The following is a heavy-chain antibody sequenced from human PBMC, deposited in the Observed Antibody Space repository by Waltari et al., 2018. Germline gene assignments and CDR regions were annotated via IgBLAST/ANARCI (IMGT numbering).Heavy chain of an antibody. CDR1: GFTVSQSY. J-gene: IGHJ2*01. CDR3: ASGAYWYFDL. V-gene: IGHV3-66*01. D-gene: IGHD3-10*01. Sequence: EVQLVESGGGLVQAGGSLRLSCAASGFTVSQSYMGWVRQAPGKGREYVARLSTPDGPLYADALKGRFTVSRDISKNTLYLDMGSLRVEDTAIYYCASGAYWYFDLWGRGTRVTVSS. CDR2: LSTPDGP.